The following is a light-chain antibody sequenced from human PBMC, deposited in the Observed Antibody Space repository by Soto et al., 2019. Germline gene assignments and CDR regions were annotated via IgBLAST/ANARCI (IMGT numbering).Light chain of an antibody. Sequence: QSALTQPRSVSGSPGQSVTISCTGTSSDVAGYNYVSWYQQHPGKAPKLVIYDVHKRPSGVPDRFSGSRSGYTASLAISGLQAEDEADYFCCSYAGNYTFVFGGGTKLTVL. CDR1: SSDVAGYNY. CDR3: CSYAGNYTFV. V-gene: IGLV2-11*01. CDR2: DVH. J-gene: IGLJ2*01.